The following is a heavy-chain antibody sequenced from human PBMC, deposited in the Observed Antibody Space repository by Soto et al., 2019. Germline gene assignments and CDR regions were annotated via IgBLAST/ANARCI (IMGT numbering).Heavy chain of an antibody. CDR2: IKSKTDGGTT. CDR3: TTYYYGSGSYYYYYYMDV. D-gene: IGHD3-10*01. Sequence: EVQLVESGGGLVKPGGSLRLSCAASGFTFSNAWMSWVRQAPGKGLEWVGRIKSKTDGGTTDYAAPVKGRFTISRDDSKNTLYLQMNSLKTEDTAVYYCTTYYYGSGSYYYYYYMDVWGKVTTVTVSS. J-gene: IGHJ6*03. CDR1: GFTFSNAW. V-gene: IGHV3-15*01.